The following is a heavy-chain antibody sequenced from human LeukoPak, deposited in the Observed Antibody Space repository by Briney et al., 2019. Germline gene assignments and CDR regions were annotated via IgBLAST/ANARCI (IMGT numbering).Heavy chain of an antibody. V-gene: IGHV1-58*01. CDR1: GFTFTSTA. Sequence: AAVKVSCNSSGFTFTSTAVQWVRHARGQRLEWIGCIVVGSGNTNYAQKFQGRVTITRDMSTSTAYMELSSLRSEDTAVYYCAALSSDIVVVPAAIGAFDIWGQGTMVTVSS. D-gene: IGHD2-2*01. CDR2: IVVGSGNT. J-gene: IGHJ3*02. CDR3: AALSSDIVVVPAAIGAFDI.